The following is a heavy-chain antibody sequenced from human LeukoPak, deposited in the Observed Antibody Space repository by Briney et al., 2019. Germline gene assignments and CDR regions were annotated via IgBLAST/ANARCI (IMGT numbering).Heavy chain of an antibody. V-gene: IGHV3-7*01. CDR3: ARERRGCSGGSCYRGAFDI. CDR2: IKQDGSEK. CDR1: GFTFSTSW. J-gene: IGHJ3*02. D-gene: IGHD2-15*01. Sequence: PGGSLRLSCAASGFTFSTSWMSWVRQAPGKGLEWVANIKQDGSEKYYVDSVKGRFTISRDNAKNSLYLQMNSLRAEDTAVYYCARERRGCSGGSCYRGAFDIWGQGTMVTVSS.